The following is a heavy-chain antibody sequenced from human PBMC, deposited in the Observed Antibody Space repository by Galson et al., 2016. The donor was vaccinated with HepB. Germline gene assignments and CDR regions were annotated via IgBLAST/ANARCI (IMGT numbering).Heavy chain of an antibody. CDR3: AKERSSYFDY. Sequence: SLRLSCAASGFMFSDAWMTWVRQAPGKGLEWVSAINDNGDYTYYTDSVKGRFTISRDNSKNTVYLQMNSLRAEDTAVYYCAKERSSYFDYWGQGTLVTVSS. V-gene: IGHV3-23*01. D-gene: IGHD6-6*01. CDR1: GFMFSDAW. CDR2: INDNGDYT. J-gene: IGHJ4*02.